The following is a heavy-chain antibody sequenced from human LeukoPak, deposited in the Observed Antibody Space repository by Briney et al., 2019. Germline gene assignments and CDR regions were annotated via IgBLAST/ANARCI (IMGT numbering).Heavy chain of an antibody. J-gene: IGHJ4*02. V-gene: IGHV3-30*02. CDR1: GFTFSSYG. D-gene: IGHD5-18*01. CDR3: AKRGTVHVVDTAMAGGLSFDY. CDR2: IRYDGSNK. Sequence: GGSLRLSCAASGFTFSSYGMHWVRQAPGKGLEWVAFIRYDGSNKYYADSVKGRFTISRDNSMNTLYLQMNSLRAEDTAVYYCAKRGTVHVVDTAMAGGLSFDYWGQGTLVTVSS.